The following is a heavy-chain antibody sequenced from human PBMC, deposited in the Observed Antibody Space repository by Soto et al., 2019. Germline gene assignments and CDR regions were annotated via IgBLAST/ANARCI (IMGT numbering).Heavy chain of an antibody. D-gene: IGHD1-1*01. V-gene: IGHV3-74*01. Sequence: GGSLRLSCAASGFTFSSYGMHWVRQAPGKGLEWVSRIHSDGITTLYADSVTGRFTISRDNAKNTVFLQMNSLRAEDTAVYYCATGPTPAFAFWGRGTMVTVSS. J-gene: IGHJ3*01. CDR3: ATGPTPAFAF. CDR2: IHSDGITT. CDR1: GFTFSSYG.